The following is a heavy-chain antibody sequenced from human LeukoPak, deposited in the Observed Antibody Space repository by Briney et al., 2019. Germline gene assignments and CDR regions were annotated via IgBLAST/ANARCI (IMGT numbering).Heavy chain of an antibody. J-gene: IGHJ4*02. CDR2: INPNSGGT. CDR1: GYTFTGYY. D-gene: IGHD3-3*01. CDR3: ASPSSDFWSGYYTFGY. V-gene: IGHV1-2*02. Sequence: ASVKVSCKASGYTFTGYYVHWVRQAPGQGLEWMGWINPNSGGTNYAQKFQGRVTMTRDTSISTAYMELSRLRSDDTAVYYCASPSSDFWSGYYTFGYWGQGTLVTVSS.